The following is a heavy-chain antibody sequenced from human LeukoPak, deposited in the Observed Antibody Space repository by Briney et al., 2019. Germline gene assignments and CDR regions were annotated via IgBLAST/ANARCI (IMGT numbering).Heavy chain of an antibody. CDR3: ARDQSNWFDP. CDR1: GYTFTGYY. J-gene: IGHJ5*02. Sequence: ASVKVSCKASGYTFTGYYMHWVRQAPGQGLEWMGWINPKSGDTNYAQKFQGRVTMTRDSSISTGYMELSSLRSDDTAMYYCARDQSNWFDPWGQGTLVTVSS. V-gene: IGHV1-2*02. CDR2: INPKSGDT.